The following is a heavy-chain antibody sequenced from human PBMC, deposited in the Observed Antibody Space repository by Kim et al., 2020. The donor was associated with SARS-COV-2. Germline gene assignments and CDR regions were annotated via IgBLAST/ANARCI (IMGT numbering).Heavy chain of an antibody. D-gene: IGHD6-19*01. Sequence: ADSVKGRFTISRDNSKNTLYLQMNSLRAEDTAVYYCARDLPVAGTENFDYWGQGTLVTVSS. J-gene: IGHJ4*02. V-gene: IGHV3-33*01. CDR3: ARDLPVAGTENFDY.